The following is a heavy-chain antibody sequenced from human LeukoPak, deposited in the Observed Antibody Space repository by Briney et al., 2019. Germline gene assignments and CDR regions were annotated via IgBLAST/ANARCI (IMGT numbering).Heavy chain of an antibody. CDR3: ARDGLQGYYDSSGFFDY. CDR1: GFTFSSYN. Sequence: GGSLRLSCAASGFTFSSYNMNWVRQAPGKGLEWVSSISGSSSFISYADSVKGRFTISRDNAKNSLYLQMNSLRAEDTAVYYYARDGLQGYYDSSGFFDYWGQGTLVTVSS. D-gene: IGHD3-22*01. CDR2: ISGSSSFI. J-gene: IGHJ4*02. V-gene: IGHV3-21*01.